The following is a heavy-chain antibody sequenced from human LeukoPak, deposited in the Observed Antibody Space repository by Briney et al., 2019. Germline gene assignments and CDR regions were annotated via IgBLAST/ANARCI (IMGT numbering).Heavy chain of an antibody. CDR3: ARDNDSRDPPHFDY. J-gene: IGHJ4*02. Sequence: ASVKVSCKASGYTFTSYDINWVRQAAGQGLEWMGYMNPNSGNTGYAQKFHGRVTITRNTSISTAYMELSSLRSEDTAVYYCARDNDSRDPPHFDYWGQGTLVTVSS. CDR1: GYTFTSYD. D-gene: IGHD3-16*01. CDR2: MNPNSGNT. V-gene: IGHV1-8*03.